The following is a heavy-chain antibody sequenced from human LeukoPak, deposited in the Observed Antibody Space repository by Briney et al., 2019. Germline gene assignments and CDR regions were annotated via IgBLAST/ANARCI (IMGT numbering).Heavy chain of an antibody. CDR2: IIPIFGTA. Sequence: SVKVSCKASGGTFSSYAISWVRQAPGQGLEWMGRIIPIFGTANYAQKFQGRVTITTDESTTTAYMELSSLRSEDTAVYYCARGAYDILTGSYNVISQYYFDYWGRGTLVTVSS. J-gene: IGHJ4*02. D-gene: IGHD3-9*01. CDR3: ARGAYDILTGSYNVISQYYFDY. V-gene: IGHV1-69*05. CDR1: GGTFSSYA.